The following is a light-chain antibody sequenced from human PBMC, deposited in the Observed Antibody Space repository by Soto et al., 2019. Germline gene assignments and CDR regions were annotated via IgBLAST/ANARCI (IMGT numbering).Light chain of an antibody. V-gene: IGKV1-39*01. CDR2: TTS. J-gene: IGKJ2*01. Sequence: DVQMTQSPSSLSASLGDRVTITCRASQTISLYLNWYQQKPGKAPKLLIATTSHLQNGVPSRFSGSRSGTDFSLTISSLQPEDFATYYCQQSYLVPETFGRGTKVDIK. CDR1: QTISLY. CDR3: QQSYLVPET.